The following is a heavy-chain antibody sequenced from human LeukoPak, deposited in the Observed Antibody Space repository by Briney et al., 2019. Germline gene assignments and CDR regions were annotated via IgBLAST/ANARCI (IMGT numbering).Heavy chain of an antibody. CDR1: GGSINDHF. V-gene: IGHV4-59*11. CDR3: AREVLGYSSGPRDWFDP. Sequence: SETLSLTCTVSGGSINDHFWNWIRQPPGKGLEWIGHIYDNGYTNYNPSLKRRVTMSVDTSKNQFSLKLTSVTAADTAVYYRAREVLGYSSGPRDWFDPWGQGTLVTVSS. J-gene: IGHJ5*02. D-gene: IGHD6-19*01. CDR2: IYDNGYT.